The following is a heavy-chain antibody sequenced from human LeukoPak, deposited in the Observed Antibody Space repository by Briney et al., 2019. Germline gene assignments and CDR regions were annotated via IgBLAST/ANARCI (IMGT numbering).Heavy chain of an antibody. CDR1: GFTFSSYG. V-gene: IGHV3-30*18. CDR3: AKATYGSGSAVYHYYGMDV. CDR2: ISYDGSNK. Sequence: PGGPLRLSCAASGFTFSSYGMHWVRQAPGKGLEWVAVISYDGSNKYYADSVKGRFTISRDNSKNTLYLQMNSLRAEDTAVYYCAKATYGSGSAVYHYYGMDVWGQGTTVTVSS. D-gene: IGHD3-10*01. J-gene: IGHJ6*02.